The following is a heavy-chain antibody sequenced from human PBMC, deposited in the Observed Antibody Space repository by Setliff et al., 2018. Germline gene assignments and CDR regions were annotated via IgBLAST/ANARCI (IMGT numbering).Heavy chain of an antibody. V-gene: IGHV3-23*01. CDR2: NSGSGGST. Sequence: GGSLRLSCAASGFTFSSYAMSWVRQAPGKGLEWVSANSGSGGSTYYADSVKGRFTISRDNSKNTLYLQMNSLRAEDTAVYYCAKGPPSSGTYGGYFQHWGQGTLVTVSS. J-gene: IGHJ1*01. D-gene: IGHD1-26*01. CDR1: GFTFSSYA. CDR3: AKGPPSSGTYGGYFQH.